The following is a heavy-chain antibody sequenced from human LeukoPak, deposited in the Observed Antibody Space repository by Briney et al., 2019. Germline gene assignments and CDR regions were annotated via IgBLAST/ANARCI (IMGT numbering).Heavy chain of an antibody. J-gene: IGHJ4*02. D-gene: IGHD3-3*01. CDR2: IYPRDGST. CDR3: ARAGPVGDFWGDFDY. V-gene: IGHV1-46*01. Sequence: GASVKVSCKASGYTFTSNYIHWVRQAPGQGLEWMGMIYPRDGSTSYAQKFQGRVTVTRDTSTSTVYMELSSLRSEDTAVYYCARAGPVGDFWGDFDYWGQGTLVTVSS. CDR1: GYTFTSNY.